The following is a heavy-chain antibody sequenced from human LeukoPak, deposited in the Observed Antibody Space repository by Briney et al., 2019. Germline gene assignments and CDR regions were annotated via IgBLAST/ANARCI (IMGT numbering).Heavy chain of an antibody. D-gene: IGHD3-10*01. V-gene: IGHV3-23*01. CDR1: GFTFSDYY. CDR3: AKDRQGFGFGEQLDYYYMDV. J-gene: IGHJ6*03. CDR2: ISGSGGST. Sequence: GGSLRLSCAASGFTFSDYYMSWVRQVPGKGLEWVSVISGSGGSTYYADSVKGRFTISRDNSKNTLYLQINSLRAEDTAVYYCAKDRQGFGFGEQLDYYYMDVWGKGTTVTVSS.